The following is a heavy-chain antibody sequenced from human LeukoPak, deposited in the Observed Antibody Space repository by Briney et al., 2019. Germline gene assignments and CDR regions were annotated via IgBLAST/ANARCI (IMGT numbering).Heavy chain of an antibody. J-gene: IGHJ4*02. D-gene: IGHD4-11*01. V-gene: IGHV1-3*01. CDR2: IDADNGDT. Sequence: ASVKVSCKTSGYTFSAYAIHWVRQAPGQRFEWMGWIDADNGDTRYSQKFQGRVTITRDTSASTAYMELSSLRSEDTAVYYCARDPNDYSKDYWGQGTLVTVSS. CDR3: ARDPNDYSKDY. CDR1: GYTFSAYA.